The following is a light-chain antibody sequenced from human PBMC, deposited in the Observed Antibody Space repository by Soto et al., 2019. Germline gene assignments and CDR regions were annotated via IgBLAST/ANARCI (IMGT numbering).Light chain of an antibody. CDR1: QDINYY. Sequence: DIQMTQSQSSMSASVGDRVTITCRASQDINYYLAWFQQKPGKAPKPLIYEASSLQSGVPSKFSGSGSGTDFTLPISSLQPEDSATYYCQQFNSYPWTFGQGTKVEI. J-gene: IGKJ1*01. CDR2: EAS. V-gene: IGKV1-16*02. CDR3: QQFNSYPWT.